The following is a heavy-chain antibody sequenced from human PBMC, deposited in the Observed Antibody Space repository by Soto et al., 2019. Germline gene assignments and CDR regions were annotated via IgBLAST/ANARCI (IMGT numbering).Heavy chain of an antibody. D-gene: IGHD6-13*01. V-gene: IGHV3-33*01. CDR2: IWYDGSNK. CDR3: VRDEGTAAEGPYYYYALDV. J-gene: IGHJ6*02. Sequence: PGGSLRLSCAASGFTFSRFGIHWVRQAPGKGLEWVAVIWYDGSNKYYADYVKGRFTISRDNSNNMVFLQMNSLRAEDTDMYSCVRDEGTAAEGPYYYYALDVWGQGTTVTVSS. CDR1: GFTFSRFG.